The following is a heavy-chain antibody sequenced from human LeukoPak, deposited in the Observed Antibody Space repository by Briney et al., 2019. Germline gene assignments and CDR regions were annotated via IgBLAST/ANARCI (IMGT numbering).Heavy chain of an antibody. CDR1: GGSISSYY. CDR2: IYYSGST. V-gene: IGHV4-59*08. Sequence: SETLSLTCTVSGGSISSYYWSWIRQPPGKGLEWIGYIYYSGSTNYSPSLKSRVTISVDTSKNQFSLKLGSVTAADTAVYYCARHAYLVSGYSQFDYWGQGTLVTVSS. D-gene: IGHD3-22*01. CDR3: ARHAYLVSGYSQFDY. J-gene: IGHJ4*02.